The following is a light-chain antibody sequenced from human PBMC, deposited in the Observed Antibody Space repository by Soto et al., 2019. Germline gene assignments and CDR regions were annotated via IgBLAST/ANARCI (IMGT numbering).Light chain of an antibody. V-gene: IGKV4-1*01. CDR3: QQYYSTPSIT. CDR1: ESVSYSSNNKNY. Sequence: ILTPQSPDSLPVSLGERPTMNCKWSESVSYSSNNKNYLAWYQQKPGQPHTLLLYWASTRESAVTARFSGSGSGTDFTLTISSLQAEDVAVYYWQQYYSTPSITLGQGNDWRL. CDR2: WAS. J-gene: IGKJ5*01.